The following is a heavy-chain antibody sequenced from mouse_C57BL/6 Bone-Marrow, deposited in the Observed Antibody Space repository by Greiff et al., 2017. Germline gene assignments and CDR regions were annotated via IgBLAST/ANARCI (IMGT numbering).Heavy chain of an antibody. CDR2: IDPEDGDI. CDR1: GFNIKDYY. J-gene: IGHJ2*01. CDR3: ARGLLRKSFDY. V-gene: IGHV14-1*01. Sequence: EVQLQQSGAELVRPGASVKLSCTASGFNIKDYYMHWVKQRPEQGLEWIGRIDPEDGDIEYAPKFQGKATMTADTSSNTAYLQLSSLTSEDTAIYYCARGLLRKSFDYWGQGTTLTVSA. D-gene: IGHD1-1*01.